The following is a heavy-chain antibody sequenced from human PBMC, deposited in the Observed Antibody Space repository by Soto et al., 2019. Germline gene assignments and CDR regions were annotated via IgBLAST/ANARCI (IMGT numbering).Heavy chain of an antibody. Sequence: ASVKVSCKASGYTFTDYAIHWVRQAPGQGLEWMGWINVGNGNTGYSRKFQGRVTNVRDMSASTAYIEVTSLTSEDTAIYYCAREWAHYTPLDHWGQGTLVTVSS. J-gene: IGHJ4*02. CDR2: INVGNGNT. CDR3: AREWAHYTPLDH. D-gene: IGHD2-15*01. V-gene: IGHV1-3*01. CDR1: GYTFTDYA.